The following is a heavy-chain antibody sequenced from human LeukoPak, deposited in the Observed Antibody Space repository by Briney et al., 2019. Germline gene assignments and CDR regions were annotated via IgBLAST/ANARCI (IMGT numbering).Heavy chain of an antibody. V-gene: IGHV4-39*01. CDR1: GGSISSSSYY. J-gene: IGHJ5*02. Sequence: PSETLSLTCTVSGGSISSSSYYWGWIRQPPGKGLEWIGSIYYSGSTYYNPSLKSRVTISVDTSKNQFSLKLGSVTAADTAVYYCARSSLLWFGESIWDSVNWFDPWGQGTLVTVSS. D-gene: IGHD3-10*01. CDR3: ARSSLLWFGESIWDSVNWFDP. CDR2: IYYSGST.